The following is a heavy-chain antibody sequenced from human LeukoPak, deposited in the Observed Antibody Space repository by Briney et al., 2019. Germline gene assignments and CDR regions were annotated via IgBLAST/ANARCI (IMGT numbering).Heavy chain of an antibody. V-gene: IGHV3-30*18. CDR1: GFTFSSYG. CDR3: AKDLLARITYCSSTSCYVDYYGMDV. D-gene: IGHD2-2*01. Sequence: GGSLRLSCAASGFTFSSYGMHWVRQAPGKGLEWVSVISYDGSNKYYAYSVKGRFTISRDNSKNTLYLQMNSLRAEDTAVYYCAKDLLARITYCSSTSCYVDYYGMDVWGQGTTVTVSS. CDR2: ISYDGSNK. J-gene: IGHJ6*02.